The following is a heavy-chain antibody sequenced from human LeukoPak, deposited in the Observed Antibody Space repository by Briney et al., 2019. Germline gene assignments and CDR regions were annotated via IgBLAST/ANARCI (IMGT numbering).Heavy chain of an antibody. V-gene: IGHV4-34*01. CDR1: GGSFSGYY. D-gene: IGHD6-19*01. Sequence: SETLSLTCAVYGGSFSGYYWSWIRQPPEKGLEWIGEINHSGSTNYNPSLKSRVTISVDTSKNQFSLKLSSVTAADTAVYYCARGPSSGWYPPAFDYWGQGTLVTVSS. CDR3: ARGPSSGWYPPAFDY. J-gene: IGHJ4*02. CDR2: INHSGST.